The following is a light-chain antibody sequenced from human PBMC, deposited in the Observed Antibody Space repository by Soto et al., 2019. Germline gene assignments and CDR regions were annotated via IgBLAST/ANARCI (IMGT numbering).Light chain of an antibody. CDR3: QQYDNLLVT. V-gene: IGKV1-33*01. CDR2: DAS. CDR1: QDISNY. Sequence: DIQMTQSPSSLSASVGDRVTITCQASQDISNYLNWYQQKPGKAPKLLIYDASNLETGVPSRFSGSGSGTDFTFTIISLQPEDIATYYCQQYDNLLVTFGPGTKVDIK. J-gene: IGKJ3*01.